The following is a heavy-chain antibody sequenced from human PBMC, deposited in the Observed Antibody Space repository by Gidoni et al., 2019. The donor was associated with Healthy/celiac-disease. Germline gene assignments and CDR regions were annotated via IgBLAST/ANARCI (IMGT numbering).Heavy chain of an antibody. CDR3: AKKFGYVSYYGMDV. CDR1: GFTFRSYA. D-gene: IGHD3-16*01. J-gene: IGHJ6*02. CDR2: ISGSGGST. Sequence: EVQLLESGGGLVQPGGSLRLSCAASGFTFRSYAMSWVRQAPGKGLEWVSAISGSGGSTYYADSVKGRFTISRDNSKNTLYLQMNSLRAEDTAVYYCAKKFGYVSYYGMDVWGQGTTVTVSS. V-gene: IGHV3-23*01.